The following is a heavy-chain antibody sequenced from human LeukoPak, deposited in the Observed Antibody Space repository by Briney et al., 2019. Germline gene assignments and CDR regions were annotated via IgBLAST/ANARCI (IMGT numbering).Heavy chain of an antibody. CDR3: AKDLLSVVHALGYFQH. CDR1: GFTFSSYA. V-gene: IGHV3-23*01. CDR2: ISGSGGST. J-gene: IGHJ1*01. Sequence: GGSLRLSCEASGFTFSSYAMSWVRQPPGRGLEWVSVISGSGGSTYYADSVKGRFTISRDNSKNTLYLQMNSLRAEDTAVYYCAKDLLSVVHALGYFQHWGQGTLVTVSS. D-gene: IGHD3-22*01.